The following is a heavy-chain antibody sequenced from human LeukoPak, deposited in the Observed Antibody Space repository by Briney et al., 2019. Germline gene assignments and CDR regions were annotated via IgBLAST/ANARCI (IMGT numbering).Heavy chain of an antibody. Sequence: SVKVSCKASGGTFSSYAISWVRQAPGQGLEWMGGIIPIFGTANYAQKFQGRITITTDESTSTAYMELSSLRSEDTAVYYCARDNGYWFDPWGQGTLVTVSS. D-gene: IGHD2-8*01. V-gene: IGHV1-69*05. CDR3: ARDNGYWFDP. CDR1: GGTFSSYA. J-gene: IGHJ5*02. CDR2: IIPIFGTA.